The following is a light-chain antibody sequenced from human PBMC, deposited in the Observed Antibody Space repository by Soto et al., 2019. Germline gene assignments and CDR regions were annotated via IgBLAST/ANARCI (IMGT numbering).Light chain of an antibody. CDR2: DAS. CDR1: QNVYTY. CDR3: QQYNSYS. J-gene: IGKJ1*01. Sequence: EIVLTQSPAALSLSPGERATLSCRASQNVYTYLTWYQQKPGQAPRLLIYDASNRATGIPARFSASGSGTDFTLTISSLQPDDFATYYCQQYNSYSFGQGTKVDIK. V-gene: IGKV3-11*01.